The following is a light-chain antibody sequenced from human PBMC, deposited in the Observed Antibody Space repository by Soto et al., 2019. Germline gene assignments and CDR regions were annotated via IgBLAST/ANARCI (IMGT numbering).Light chain of an antibody. CDR3: QQTYTTHEIT. Sequence: DIQLTQSPSSLSASVGDRLTITCRVSQGITSCLNWYQHKPGKATKLLIYFASTLQNGVPSRFSGSGSGTDFTLTISTLQPDDFAAYYCQQTYTTHEITFGQGTRLEIK. CDR2: FAS. CDR1: QGITSC. J-gene: IGKJ5*01. V-gene: IGKV1-39*01.